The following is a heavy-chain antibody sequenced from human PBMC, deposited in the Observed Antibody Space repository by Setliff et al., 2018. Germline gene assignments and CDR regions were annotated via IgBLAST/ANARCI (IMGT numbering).Heavy chain of an antibody. J-gene: IGHJ6*03. CDR2: IYYSGST. D-gene: IGHD3-10*01. V-gene: IGHV4-39*01. CDR3: ARHKSNGSGSYPSLYMDV. CDR1: GGSTSSGNYY. Sequence: LSLTCRVSGGSTSSGNYYWGLIRQPPGKGLEWVATIYYSGSTYSNPSLKSRLIISVDAPDNQFSVKLSSVTAADTAVYYCARHKSNGSGSYPSLYMDVWGKGIMVTVSS.